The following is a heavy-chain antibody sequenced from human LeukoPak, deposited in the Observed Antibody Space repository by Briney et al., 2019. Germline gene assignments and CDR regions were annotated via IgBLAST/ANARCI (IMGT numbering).Heavy chain of an antibody. V-gene: IGHV3-23*01. Sequence: GGSLRLSCAASGFTFSSYAMSWVRQAPGKGLEWVSAISGSGGSTNYADSVKGRFTISRDNSKNTVYLQMNSLRAEDTAVYYCAKVMKGSERLTMVRGVIIKTAGLYYMDVWGKGTTVTVSS. J-gene: IGHJ6*03. CDR2: ISGSGGST. CDR3: AKVMKGSERLTMVRGVIIKTAGLYYMDV. D-gene: IGHD3-10*01. CDR1: GFTFSSYA.